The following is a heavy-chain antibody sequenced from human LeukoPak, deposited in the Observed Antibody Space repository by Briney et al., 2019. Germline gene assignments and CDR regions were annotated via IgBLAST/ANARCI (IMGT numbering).Heavy chain of an antibody. J-gene: IGHJ4*02. D-gene: IGHD2-8*01. CDR2: IKQDGSEE. Sequence: GGSLRLSCAASGFTFSSYWMTWVRQAPGKGLEWVANIKQDGSEEYYVDSVKGRFTISRDNAKNSLYLQMNSLRGEDTAVYFCAREWPPTDYCTNGVCGFDYWGQGTLVTVSS. CDR3: AREWPPTDYCTNGVCGFDY. V-gene: IGHV3-7*01. CDR1: GFTFSSYW.